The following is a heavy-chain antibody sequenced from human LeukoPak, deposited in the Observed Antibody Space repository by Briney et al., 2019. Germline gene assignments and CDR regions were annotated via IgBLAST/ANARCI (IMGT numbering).Heavy chain of an antibody. V-gene: IGHV3-13*01. D-gene: IGHD3-9*01. CDR2: IGTAGDT. Sequence: GGSLRLSCAASGFTFSSYDMHWVRQATGKGLEWVSAIGTAGDTYYPGSVKGRFTISRESAKNSLYLQMNSLRAGDTAVYYCARGYDILTGDNYFDYWGQGTLVTVPP. CDR3: ARGYDILTGDNYFDY. CDR1: GFTFSSYD. J-gene: IGHJ4*02.